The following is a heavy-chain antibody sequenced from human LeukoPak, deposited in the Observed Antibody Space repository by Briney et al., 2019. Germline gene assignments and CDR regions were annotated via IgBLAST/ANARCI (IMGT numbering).Heavy chain of an antibody. V-gene: IGHV3-30*02. CDR2: IRYDGSNK. J-gene: IGHJ4*02. CDR1: GFTFSSYG. CDR3: AKGYCSSTSCYALDY. Sequence: GGSLRLSCAPSGFTFSSYGTHWVRHAPGRGREWVAFIRYDGSNKYYADSVKGRFTISRDNSKNTLYLQMNSLRAEDTAVYYCAKGYCSSTSCYALDYWGQGTLVTVSS. D-gene: IGHD2-2*01.